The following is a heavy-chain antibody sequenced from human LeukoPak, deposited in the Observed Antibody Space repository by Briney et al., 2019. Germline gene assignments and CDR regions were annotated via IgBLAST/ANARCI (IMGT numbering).Heavy chain of an antibody. CDR1: EFILSDYW. Sequence: PGGSLRLSCAASEFILSDYWMSWVRQGPGEGPEWVANINQRGSEKYYVDSVKGRFTISRDNAKNSLDLQMNSLRVEDTAIYYCARLVVPPGNRGWYYEHWGQGTLVTVSS. D-gene: IGHD2-2*01. CDR2: INQRGSEK. CDR3: ARLVVPPGNRGWYYEH. J-gene: IGHJ4*02. V-gene: IGHV3-7*03.